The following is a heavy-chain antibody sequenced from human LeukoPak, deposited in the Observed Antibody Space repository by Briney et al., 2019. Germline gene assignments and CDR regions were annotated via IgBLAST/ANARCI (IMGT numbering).Heavy chain of an antibody. D-gene: IGHD3-10*01. CDR3: AKSNGYGLVDI. J-gene: IGHJ3*02. V-gene: IGHV4-59*12. CDR2: IFYSGST. CDR1: GGSISSYY. Sequence: LRETLSLTCTVSGGSISSYYWSWIRQPPGKGLEWIGNIFYSGSTYYSPSLKSRVTISLDTSRNQFSLKLNSVTAADTAVYYCAKSNGYGLVDIWGQGTMVTVSS.